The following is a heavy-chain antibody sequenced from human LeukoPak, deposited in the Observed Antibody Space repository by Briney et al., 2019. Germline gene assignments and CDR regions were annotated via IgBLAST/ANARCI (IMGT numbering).Heavy chain of an antibody. CDR2: INHSGST. D-gene: IGHD1-14*01. Sequence: SETLSPTCAVYGGSFSGYYWSWIRQPPGKGLEWIGEINHSGSTNYNPSLKSRVTISVDTSKNQFSLKLSSVTAADTAVYYCARVRISGTKGDYWGQGTLVTVSS. CDR3: ARVRISGTKGDY. CDR1: GGSFSGYY. V-gene: IGHV4-34*01. J-gene: IGHJ4*02.